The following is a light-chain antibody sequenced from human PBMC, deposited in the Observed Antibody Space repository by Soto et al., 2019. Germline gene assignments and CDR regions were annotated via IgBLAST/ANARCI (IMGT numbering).Light chain of an antibody. CDR3: MQGTHWPPA. CDR2: NVS. V-gene: IGKV2-30*01. Sequence: DVVMTQSPLSLPVTLGQPASISCRSSQSLVYSDGITYLSWFQQRPGQSPRRLIYNVSNRDSGVPDRFSGSGSGTDFTLKISRVEAEDVGVYYCMQGTHWPPAFGQGTKVEIK. J-gene: IGKJ1*01. CDR1: QSLVYSDGITY.